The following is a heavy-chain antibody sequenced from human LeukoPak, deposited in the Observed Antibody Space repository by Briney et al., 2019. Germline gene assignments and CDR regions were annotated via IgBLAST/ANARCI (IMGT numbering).Heavy chain of an antibody. Sequence: GGSLRLSCEVSGFTFSTYGMNWVRQAPGKGLEWVSYISSSGSTIYYADSVKGRFTISRDNAKNSLYLQMNSLRAEDTAVYYCARGYGSGSYDVFDYWGQGTLVTVSS. CDR3: ARGYGSGSYDVFDY. J-gene: IGHJ4*02. V-gene: IGHV3-48*04. D-gene: IGHD3-10*01. CDR1: GFTFSTYG. CDR2: ISSSGSTI.